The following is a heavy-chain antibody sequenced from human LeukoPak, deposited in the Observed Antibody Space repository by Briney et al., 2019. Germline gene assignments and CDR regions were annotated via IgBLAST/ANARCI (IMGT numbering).Heavy chain of an antibody. CDR3: ATDGRYGSGSIVPDY. J-gene: IGHJ4*02. CDR2: FDPEDGET. Sequence: GASVKVSCKASGYTFTGYYMHWVRQAPGKGLEWMGGFDPEDGETIYAQKFQGRVTMTEDTSTDTAYMELSSLRSEDTAVYYCATDGRYGSGSIVPDYWGQGTLVTVSS. V-gene: IGHV1-24*01. D-gene: IGHD3-10*01. CDR1: GYTFTGYY.